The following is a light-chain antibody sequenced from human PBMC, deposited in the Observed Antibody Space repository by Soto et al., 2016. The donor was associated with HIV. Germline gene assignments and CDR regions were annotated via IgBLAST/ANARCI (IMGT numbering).Light chain of an antibody. CDR1: QTIRKY. V-gene: IGKV1-39*01. CDR2: TTS. CDR3: QQSYTTPLT. Sequence: DIQMTQSPSSLSASVGDRVIITCRASQTIRKYLNWYQQKPGKAPVLLISTTSSLQSGVASRFSGSGSGAEFTLIISNLQPEDFATYYCQQSYTTPLTFGGGTKVEIK. J-gene: IGKJ4*01.